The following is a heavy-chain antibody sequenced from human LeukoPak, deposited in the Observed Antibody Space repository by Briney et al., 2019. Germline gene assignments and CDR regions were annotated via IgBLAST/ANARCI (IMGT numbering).Heavy chain of an antibody. CDR1: GGSISSSSYY. D-gene: IGHD5-24*01. Sequence: SETLSLTCTVSGGSISSSSYYWGWIRQPPGKGLEWIGSIYYSGSTYYNPSLKSRVTISVDTSKNQFSLKLSSVTAADTAVYYCARRRDGYNLRGVRPKLGYYFDYWGQGTLVTVSS. V-gene: IGHV4-39*01. J-gene: IGHJ4*02. CDR3: ARRRDGYNLRGVRPKLGYYFDY. CDR2: IYYSGST.